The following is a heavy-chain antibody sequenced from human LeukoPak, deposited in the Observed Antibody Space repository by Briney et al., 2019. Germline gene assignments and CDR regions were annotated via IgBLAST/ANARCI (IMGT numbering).Heavy chain of an antibody. Sequence: ASVKVSCKASGYTFTSYGISWVRQAPGQGLEWMGWISAYNGNTNYAQRLQGRVTMTTDTSTSTAYMELRSLRSDDTAVYYCARDVRYYGSGSYQPPGYWGQGTLVTVSS. J-gene: IGHJ4*02. CDR1: GYTFTSYG. V-gene: IGHV1-18*01. CDR2: ISAYNGNT. D-gene: IGHD3-10*01. CDR3: ARDVRYYGSGSYQPPGY.